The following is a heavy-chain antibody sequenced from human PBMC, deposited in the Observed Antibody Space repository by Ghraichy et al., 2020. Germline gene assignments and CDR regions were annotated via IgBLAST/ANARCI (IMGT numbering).Heavy chain of an antibody. CDR3: TTDEWAARLRPNWFDP. V-gene: IGHV3-15*01. J-gene: IGHJ5*02. D-gene: IGHD6-6*01. CDR1: GFTFSNAW. Sequence: GGSLRLSCAASGFTFSNAWMSWVRQAPGKGLEWVGRIKSKTDGGTTDYAAPVKGRFTISRDDSKNTLYLQMNSLKTEDTAVYYCTTDEWAARLRPNWFDPWGQGSLVTVSS. CDR2: IKSKTDGGTT.